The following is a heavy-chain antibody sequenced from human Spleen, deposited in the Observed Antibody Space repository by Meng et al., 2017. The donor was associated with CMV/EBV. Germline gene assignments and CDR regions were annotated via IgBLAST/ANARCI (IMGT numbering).Heavy chain of an antibody. D-gene: IGHD3-3*01. CDR1: GFTFSDFY. CDR3: AKDRRLGESITTHICPLGY. J-gene: IGHJ4*02. Sequence: GESLKISCAASGFTFSDFYMSWIRLAPGKGLEWISYISGRGDIIYYADSLRGRFTVSRDNAENSLYLQMNSLRAEDTAVYYCAKDRRLGESITTHICPLGYWGQGTLVTVSS. CDR2: ISGRGDII. V-gene: IGHV3-11*04.